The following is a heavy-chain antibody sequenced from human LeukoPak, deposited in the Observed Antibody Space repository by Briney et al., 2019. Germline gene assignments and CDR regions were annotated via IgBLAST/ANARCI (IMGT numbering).Heavy chain of an antibody. J-gene: IGHJ6*02. Sequence: PSETLSLTCTVSGGSVSSGSYYWSWIRQPPGKGLEWIGYIYYSGSTNYNPSLKSRVTISVDTSKNQFSLKLSSVTAADTAVYYCARGGDIVVVPAAISRYYYYYGMDVWGQGTTVTVSS. CDR3: ARGGDIVVVPAAISRYYYYYGMDV. V-gene: IGHV4-61*01. CDR2: IYYSGST. D-gene: IGHD2-2*02. CDR1: GGSVSSGSYY.